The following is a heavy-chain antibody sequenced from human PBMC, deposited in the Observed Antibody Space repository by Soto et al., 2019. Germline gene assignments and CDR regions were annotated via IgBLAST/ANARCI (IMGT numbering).Heavy chain of an antibody. CDR3: ARGFINIAVAGLNFDY. CDR1: GGSFSGYY. V-gene: IGHV4-34*01. D-gene: IGHD6-19*01. J-gene: IGHJ4*02. CDR2: INHSGST. Sequence: SETLSLTCAVYGGSFSGYYWSWIRQPPGKGLEWIGEINHSGSTNYNPSLKSRVTISVDTSKNQFSLKLSSVTAADTAVYYCARGFINIAVAGLNFDYWGQGTLVTVSS.